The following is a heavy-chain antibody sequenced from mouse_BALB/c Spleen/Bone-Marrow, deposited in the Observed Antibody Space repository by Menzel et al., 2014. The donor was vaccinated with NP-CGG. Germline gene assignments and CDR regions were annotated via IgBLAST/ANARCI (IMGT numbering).Heavy chain of an antibody. CDR2: INPESSTI. V-gene: IGHV4-1*02. CDR1: GFDFRRYW. Sequence: EVKLLESGGGLVQPGGSLKLSCAASGFDFRRYWMSWVRQAPGKGLEWIGEINPESSTINYTPSLKDKFIISRDNAKNTLYLQMSKVRSEDTAVYYCARLDYYEYFVDWGQGTTLTVSS. D-gene: IGHD1-1*01. CDR3: ARLDYYEYFVD. J-gene: IGHJ2*01.